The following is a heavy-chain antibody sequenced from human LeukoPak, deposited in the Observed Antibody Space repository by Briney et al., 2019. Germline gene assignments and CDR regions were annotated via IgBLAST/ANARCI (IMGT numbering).Heavy chain of an antibody. Sequence: GRSLRLSCAASGFTFSSYAMHWVRQAPGKGLEWVGRIKSKTDGGTTDYAAPVKGRFTISRDDSKNTLYLQMNSLKTEDTAVYYCTTDASYYDSSGYYYGGDYWGQGTLVTVSS. D-gene: IGHD3-22*01. J-gene: IGHJ4*02. CDR1: GFTFSSYA. V-gene: IGHV3-15*01. CDR2: IKSKTDGGTT. CDR3: TTDASYYDSSGYYYGGDY.